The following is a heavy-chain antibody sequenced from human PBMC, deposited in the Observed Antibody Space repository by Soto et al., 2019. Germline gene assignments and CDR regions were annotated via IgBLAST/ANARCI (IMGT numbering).Heavy chain of an antibody. CDR1: GFSFSDSG. CDR2: ISSSSRTI. Sequence: EVQLVESGGGLIQPGGSLRLSCEASGFSFSDSGMNWVRRAPGKGLEWISYISSSSRTIYYAASVEGRFTVSRDNVKNSVHLQMNSLRVEDTGVYFCARTRMEWALYFDNWGLGTLVTVSS. J-gene: IGHJ4*02. V-gene: IGHV3-48*01. CDR3: ARTRMEWALYFDN. D-gene: IGHD3-3*01.